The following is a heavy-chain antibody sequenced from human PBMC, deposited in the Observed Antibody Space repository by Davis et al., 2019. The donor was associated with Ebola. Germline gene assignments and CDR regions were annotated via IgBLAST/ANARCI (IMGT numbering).Heavy chain of an antibody. J-gene: IGHJ5*01. CDR3: ARTTKTNVEDSGLGYNFFDS. CDR1: GGSISSSSYY. CDR2: IYYSGST. Sequence: MPSETLSLTCTVSGGSISSSSYYWGWIRQPPGKGLEWIGSIYYSGSTYYNPSLKSRVTISVDTSKNQFSLKIHSVTAADTAVYYCARTTKTNVEDSGLGYNFFDSWGQGTLVSVSS. V-gene: IGHV4-39*01. D-gene: IGHD5-18*01.